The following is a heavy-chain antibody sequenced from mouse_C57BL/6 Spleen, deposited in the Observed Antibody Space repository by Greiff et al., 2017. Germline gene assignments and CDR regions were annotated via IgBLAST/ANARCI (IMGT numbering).Heavy chain of an antibody. CDR1: GYSITSGYD. J-gene: IGHJ1*03. V-gene: IGHV3-1*01. D-gene: IGHD4-1*01. CDR2: ISYSGST. Sequence: EVQLQESGPGMVKPSQSLSLTCTVTGYSITSGYDWHWIRHFPGNKLEWMGYISYSGSTNYNPSLKSRISITHDTSKNHFFLKLNSVTTEDTATYYCAREGLTGPYWYFDVWGTGTTVTVSS. CDR3: AREGLTGPYWYFDV.